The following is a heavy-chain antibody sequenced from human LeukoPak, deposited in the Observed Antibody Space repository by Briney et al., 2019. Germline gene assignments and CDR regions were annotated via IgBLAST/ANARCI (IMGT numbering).Heavy chain of an antibody. CDR1: GFTFSSYS. CDR2: ISSSSSTI. CDR3: ARDLVPGTYDY. V-gene: IGHV3-48*04. J-gene: IGHJ4*02. Sequence: GGSLRLSCAASGFTFSSYSMNWVRQAPGKGLEWVSYISSSSSTIYYADSVKGRFTISRDNAKNSLYLQMNSLRAEDTAVYYCARDLVPGTYDYWGQGTLVIVSS. D-gene: IGHD2-8*02.